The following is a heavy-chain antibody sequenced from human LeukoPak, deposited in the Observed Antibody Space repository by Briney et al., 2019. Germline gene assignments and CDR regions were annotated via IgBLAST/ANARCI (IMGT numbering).Heavy chain of an antibody. CDR3: ARDVDSSMVTNWFDS. D-gene: IGHD5-18*01. J-gene: IGHJ5*01. CDR1: GGTFSSHS. V-gene: IGHV1-69*13. CDR2: IIVILGTP. Sequence: PGASVKVSCKASGGTFSSHSFSWVRQAPGQGLEWLGGIIVILGTPNYPQKFHGRVTITADESTSTVYMELSSLRSEDTAMYYCARDVDSSMVTNWFDSWGQGTLVTVSS.